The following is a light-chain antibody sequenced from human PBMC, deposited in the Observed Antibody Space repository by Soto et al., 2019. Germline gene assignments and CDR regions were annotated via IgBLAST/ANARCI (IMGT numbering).Light chain of an antibody. CDR1: SSNIGINT. CDR3: AAWDDNLNAYV. Sequence: QSVLTQPPSASGTPGQRVTISCSGGSSNIGINTVNWYQHLPGTAPKLLIYLGDQRASGVSDRFSGSKSGTSASLAINGLRSDDEADYYCAAWDDNLNAYVFGSGTKVTVL. V-gene: IGLV1-44*01. J-gene: IGLJ1*01. CDR2: LGD.